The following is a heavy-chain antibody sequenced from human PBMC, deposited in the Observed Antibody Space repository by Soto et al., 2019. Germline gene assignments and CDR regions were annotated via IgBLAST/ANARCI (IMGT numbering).Heavy chain of an antibody. CDR3: ARGDGSYPEYYFDY. Sequence: TCTVSGGSISGYYWTWLRQSPGKALEWIGYIYKSVYTNYNPSLESRVTMSVDTSKNQFSLKLSSLTAADTAVYYCARGDGSYPEYYFDYWGQGTPVTVSS. J-gene: IGHJ4*02. CDR1: GGSISGYY. D-gene: IGHD1-26*01. CDR2: IYKSVYT. V-gene: IGHV4-59*01.